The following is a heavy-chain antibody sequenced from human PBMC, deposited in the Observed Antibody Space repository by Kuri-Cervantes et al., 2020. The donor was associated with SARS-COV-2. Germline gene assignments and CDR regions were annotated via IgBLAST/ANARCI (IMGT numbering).Heavy chain of an antibody. J-gene: IGHJ6*02. D-gene: IGHD6-19*01. CDR3: ARHLPNPYYSSGWIFYGMDV. CDR2: IDPSDSYI. CDR1: GYSFPSYW. V-gene: IGHV5-10-1*01. Sequence: KVSCKGSGYSFPSYWISWVRQKPGKGLEWMGRIDPSDSYIRYSPPFQGHVTISADESSSTAYLQWSSLKASDTAMYYCARHLPNPYYSSGWIFYGMDVWGQGTTVTVSS.